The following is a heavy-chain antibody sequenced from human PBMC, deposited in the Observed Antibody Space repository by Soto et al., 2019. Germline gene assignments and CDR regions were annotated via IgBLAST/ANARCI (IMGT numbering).Heavy chain of an antibody. CDR2: IRGSGDNT. CDR3: AKPDC. J-gene: IGHJ4*02. Sequence: EVQVLESGGGLVQPGGSLRLSCIASGFTFGSYSMSWVRQAPGKGLEWVSSIRGSGDNTDYADSVKGRFTISRDNSKNTLYLQMNSLRDEDTAVCYCAKPDCWGQGTQVIVSS. V-gene: IGHV3-23*01. CDR1: GFTFGSYS.